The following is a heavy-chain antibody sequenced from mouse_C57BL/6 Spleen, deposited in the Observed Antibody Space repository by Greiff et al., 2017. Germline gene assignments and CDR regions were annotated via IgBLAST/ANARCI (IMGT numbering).Heavy chain of an antibody. J-gene: IGHJ4*01. Sequence: VQLQQPGPELVKPGASVKLSCQASGYTFTSSWMHWVKQRPGRGLEWIGRIDPNIVGTKYNEKFKSKATLTVDKPSSAAYTQVSSLTSVDSAAYDGAKSTMPDKWAMDYWGQGTTVTVSS. CDR3: AKSTMPDKWAMDY. D-gene: IGHD1-3*01. CDR1: GYTFTSSW. CDR2: IDPNIVGT. V-gene: IGHV1-72*01.